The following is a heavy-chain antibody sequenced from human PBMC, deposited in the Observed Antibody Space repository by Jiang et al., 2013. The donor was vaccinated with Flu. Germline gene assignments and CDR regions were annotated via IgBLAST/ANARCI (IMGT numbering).Heavy chain of an antibody. CDR2: INHSGST. CDR1: GGSFSGYY. J-gene: IGHJ3*02. CDR3: ARQRGLRFLKGQNAFDI. D-gene: IGHD3-3*01. Sequence: LLKPSETLSLTCAVYGGSFSGYYWSWIRQPPGKGLEWIGEINHSGSTNYNPSLKSRVTISVDTSKNQFSLKLSSVTAADTAVYYCARQRGLRFLKGQNAFDIWGQGTMVTVSS. V-gene: IGHV4-34*01.